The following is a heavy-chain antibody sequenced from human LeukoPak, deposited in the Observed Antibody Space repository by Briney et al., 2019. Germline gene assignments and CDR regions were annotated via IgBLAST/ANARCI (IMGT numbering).Heavy chain of an antibody. CDR3: ARPSTTGTTLRSSDAFDI. V-gene: IGHV5-51*01. Sequence: GGSLKISCKGSGYSYTSYWIGWVRQMPGKGLEWMGIIYPGDSDTRYSPSFQGQVTISADKSISTAYLQWSSLKASDTAMYYCARPSTTGTTLRSSDAFDIWGQGTMVTVSS. CDR1: GYSYTSYW. CDR2: IYPGDSDT. D-gene: IGHD1-1*01. J-gene: IGHJ3*02.